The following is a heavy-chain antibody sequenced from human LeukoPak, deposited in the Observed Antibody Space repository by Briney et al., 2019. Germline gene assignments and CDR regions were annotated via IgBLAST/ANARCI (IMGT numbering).Heavy chain of an antibody. J-gene: IGHJ6*03. CDR2: IYYSGST. CDR1: GGSISSYY. CDR3: ARAKAARPHYYYYMDV. Sequence: SETLSLTCTVSGGSISSYYWSWIRQPPGKGLEWIGYIYYSGSTNYNPSLKSRVTISVDTSKNQFSLKLSSVTAADTAVYYCARAKAARPHYYYYMDVWGRGTTVTVSS. V-gene: IGHV4-59*01. D-gene: IGHD6-6*01.